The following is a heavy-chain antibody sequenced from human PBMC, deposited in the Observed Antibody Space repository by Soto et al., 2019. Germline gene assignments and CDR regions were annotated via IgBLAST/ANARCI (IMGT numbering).Heavy chain of an antibody. D-gene: IGHD3-22*01. CDR2: VYHSGRT. J-gene: IGHJ4*02. Sequence: ETLSLTCAVSGYSITTGYYWGWVRRPPGKGLEWIGSVYHSGRTSYNPSLESRVTISVDTSKNQFSLRLSSVTAADTAVYYCARGVNYYDSSGFYPRDYWGQGTLVTVSS. CDR1: GYSITTGYY. CDR3: ARGVNYYDSSGFYPRDY. V-gene: IGHV4-38-2*01.